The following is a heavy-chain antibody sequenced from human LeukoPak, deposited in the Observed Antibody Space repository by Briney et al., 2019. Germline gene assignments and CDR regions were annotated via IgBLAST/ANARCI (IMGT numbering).Heavy chain of an antibody. J-gene: IGHJ3*02. Sequence: PGGSLRLSCAASGFTFSTYALSWVRQAPGKGLEWVSAISPGGDRTYYADSVKGRFAISRDNSKNTLYLQMHSLRAEDTAVYYCAKDPGLYDSSGYYYDDAFDIWGQGTMVTVSS. CDR3: AKDPGLYDSSGYYYDDAFDI. D-gene: IGHD3-22*01. CDR2: ISPGGDRT. CDR1: GFTFSTYA. V-gene: IGHV3-23*01.